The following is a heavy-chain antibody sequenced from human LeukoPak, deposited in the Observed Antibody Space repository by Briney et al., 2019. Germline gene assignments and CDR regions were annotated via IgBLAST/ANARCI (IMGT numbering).Heavy chain of an antibody. V-gene: IGHV3-74*01. CDR2: INSDGSST. Sequence: GGSLRLSCAASGFTFSSYWMHWVRQAPGKGLVWVSCINSDGSSTSYADSVKGRFTISRDNAKNTLYLQMNSLRAEDTAVYYCARDIPDSSGYYGAFDIWGQGTMVTVSS. CDR1: GFTFSSYW. CDR3: ARDIPDSSGYYGAFDI. D-gene: IGHD3-22*01. J-gene: IGHJ3*02.